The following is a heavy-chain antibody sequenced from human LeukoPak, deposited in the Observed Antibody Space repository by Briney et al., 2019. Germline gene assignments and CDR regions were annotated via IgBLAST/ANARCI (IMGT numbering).Heavy chain of an antibody. CDR3: ARRKVAAGIDY. V-gene: IGHV4-38-2*01. Sequence: SETLSLTCAVSGYSISSGYYWGWIRPPPGKGLEWIGSIYHSGSTYYNPSLKSRVTISVDTSKNQFSLKLSSVTAADTAIYYCARRKVAAGIDYWGQGTLVTVSS. CDR1: GYSISSGYY. CDR2: IYHSGST. D-gene: IGHD6-13*01. J-gene: IGHJ4*02.